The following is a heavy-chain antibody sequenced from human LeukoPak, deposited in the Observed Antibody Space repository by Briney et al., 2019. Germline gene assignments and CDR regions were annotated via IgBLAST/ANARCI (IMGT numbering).Heavy chain of an antibody. Sequence: PGRSLRLSCAASGFTFSSYGMHWVRQAPGKGLEWVAVIWYDGSNKYYADSVKGRFTISRDNSKNTLYLQMNSLRAEGTAVYYCARGRVSDSSGYRRTRYYYYYGMDVWGQGTTVTVPS. CDR1: GFTFSSYG. V-gene: IGHV3-33*01. J-gene: IGHJ6*02. D-gene: IGHD3-22*01. CDR3: ARGRVSDSSGYRRTRYYYYYGMDV. CDR2: IWYDGSNK.